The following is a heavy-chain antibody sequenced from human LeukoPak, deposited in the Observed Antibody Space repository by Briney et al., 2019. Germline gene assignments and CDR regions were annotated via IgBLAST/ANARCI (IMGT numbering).Heavy chain of an antibody. CDR1: GGSISSSSYY. V-gene: IGHV4-39*01. J-gene: IGHJ4*02. CDR3: ARFLAVSGYSYGYLDY. Sequence: SETLSLTCTVSGGSISSSSYYWGWIRQPPGKGLGWIGSIYYSGSTYYNPSLKSRVTISVDTSKNQFSLKLSSVTAADTAVYYCARFLAVSGYSYGYLDYWGQGTLVTVSS. CDR2: IYYSGST. D-gene: IGHD5-18*01.